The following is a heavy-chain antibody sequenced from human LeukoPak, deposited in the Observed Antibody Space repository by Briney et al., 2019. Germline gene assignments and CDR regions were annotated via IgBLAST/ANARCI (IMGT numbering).Heavy chain of an antibody. J-gene: IGHJ4*02. D-gene: IGHD6-19*01. CDR3: ARGDSSGWSRC. V-gene: IGHV3-21*01. Sequence: GGSLRLSCAASGFTFSSYSMNWVRQAPGKGLEWVSSISSSSSYIYYADSVKGRFTISRDNAKNSLNLQMNSLRAEDTAVYYCARGDSSGWSRCWGQGTLVTVSS. CDR2: ISSSSSYI. CDR1: GFTFSSYS.